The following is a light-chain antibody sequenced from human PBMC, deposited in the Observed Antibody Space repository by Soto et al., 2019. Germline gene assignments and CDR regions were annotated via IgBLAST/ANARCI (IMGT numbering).Light chain of an antibody. J-gene: IGLJ3*02. Sequence: QSVLTQPPSASGTPGQRVTISCSGSSSNIGTNYVYWYQQVPGTAPKLLIYSNNQRPSGVPDRFSGSKSGTSASLAIRGLRSEDEADYYCATWDDSLRGRVSGGGTKLTVL. CDR1: SSNIGTNY. CDR3: ATWDDSLRGRV. CDR2: SNN. V-gene: IGLV1-47*02.